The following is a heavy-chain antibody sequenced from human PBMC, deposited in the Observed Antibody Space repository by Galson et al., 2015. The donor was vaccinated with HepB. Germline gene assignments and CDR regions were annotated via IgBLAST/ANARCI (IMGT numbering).Heavy chain of an antibody. CDR2: IDWDDDK. CDR3: ARIYTTSCKGDY. CDR1: GFSLSTSGMC. J-gene: IGHJ4*02. Sequence: PALVKPTQTLTLTCTFSGFSLSTSGMCVNWIRQPPGKALEWLARIDWDDDKYYNPSLKTRLTISKDTSKNQVVLTMTNMDPVDTGTYYCARIYTTSCKGDYWGQGTLVTVSS. D-gene: IGHD2-2*01. V-gene: IGHV2-70*11.